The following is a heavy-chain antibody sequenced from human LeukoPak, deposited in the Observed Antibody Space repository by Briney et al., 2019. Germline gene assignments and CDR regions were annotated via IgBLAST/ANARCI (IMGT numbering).Heavy chain of an antibody. CDR3: AKGSHYDSSGSFYFDY. CDR1: GFTFSSYA. V-gene: IGHV3-23*01. J-gene: IGHJ4*02. CDR2: ISGSGDNT. D-gene: IGHD3-22*01. Sequence: GGSLRLSFAASGFTFSSYAMSWVRQAPGKGLEWVSGISGSGDNTYYADSVKGRFTISRDNSKSTLYVQVNSLGTEDTAAYYCAKGSHYDSSGSFYFDYWGQGTLVTVSS.